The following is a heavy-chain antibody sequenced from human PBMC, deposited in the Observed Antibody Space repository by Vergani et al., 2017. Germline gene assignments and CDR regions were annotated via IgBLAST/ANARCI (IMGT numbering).Heavy chain of an antibody. D-gene: IGHD1-26*01. J-gene: IGHJ5*02. Sequence: EVQLVESGGGLVKPGGSLRLSCAASGFTFSSYSMNWVRQAPGKGLEWVSAISGSGGGTYYADSVKGRFTISRDNAKNSLYLQMNSLRAEDTAVYYCARDRDSGSYYLIEPNWFDPWGQGTLVTVSS. CDR3: ARDRDSGSYYLIEPNWFDP. V-gene: IGHV3-21*01. CDR1: GFTFSSYS. CDR2: ISGSGGGT.